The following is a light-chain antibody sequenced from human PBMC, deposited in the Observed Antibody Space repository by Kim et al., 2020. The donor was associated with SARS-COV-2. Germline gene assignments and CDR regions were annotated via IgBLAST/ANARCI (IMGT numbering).Light chain of an antibody. V-gene: IGKV3-15*01. CDR2: VAS. J-gene: IGKJ1*01. CDR1: QSFSSN. CDR3: QHYNNGRWT. Sequence: VSPGQRAPPSSRAIQSFSSNSSSYPQKPVQAPRLLSYVASTRAAVIPARFSVSGSVTEFTLTLSSLQSEDFSVYYCQHYNNGRWTFGQGTKVDIK.